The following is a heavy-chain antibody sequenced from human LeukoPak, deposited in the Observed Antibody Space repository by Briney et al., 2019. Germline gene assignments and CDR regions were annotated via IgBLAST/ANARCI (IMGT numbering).Heavy chain of an antibody. CDR3: ARDLAITIFGVVIRTDAFDI. J-gene: IGHJ3*02. CDR1: GGTFSSYA. Sequence: SVKVSCKASGGTFSSYAVSWVRQAPGQGLEWMGGIIPIFGTANYAQKFQGRVTITADESTSTAYMELSSLRSEDTAVYYCARDLAITIFGVVIRTDAFDIWGQGTMVTVSS. D-gene: IGHD3-3*01. V-gene: IGHV1-69*13. CDR2: IIPIFGTA.